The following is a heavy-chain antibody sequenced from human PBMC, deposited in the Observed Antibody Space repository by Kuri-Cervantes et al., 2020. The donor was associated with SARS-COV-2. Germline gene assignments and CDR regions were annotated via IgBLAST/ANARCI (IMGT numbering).Heavy chain of an antibody. CDR3: AKDISSGYYFDAFDI. V-gene: IGHV3-23*01. D-gene: IGHD3-22*01. J-gene: IGHJ3*02. Sequence: GGSLRLSCAASGFTFSSYAMSWVRQAPGKGLEWVSAISGSGGSTYYADSVKGRFTISRDNSKNTLYLQMNSLRAEDTAVYYCAKDISSGYYFDAFDIWSQGTMVTVSS. CDR1: GFTFSSYA. CDR2: ISGSGGST.